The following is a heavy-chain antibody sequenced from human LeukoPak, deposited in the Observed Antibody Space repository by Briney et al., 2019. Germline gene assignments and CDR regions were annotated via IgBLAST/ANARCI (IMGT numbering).Heavy chain of an antibody. CDR1: GGSFSGYY. D-gene: IGHD3-10*01. CDR3: ARGNSLRRLYGYYFDY. V-gene: IGHV4-34*01. CDR2: INHSGST. Sequence: PETLSLTCAVYGGSFSGYYWSWIRQPPGKGLEWIGEINHSGSTNYNPSLKSRVTISVDTSKNQFSLKLSSVTAADTAVYYCARGNSLRRLYGYYFDYWGQGTLVTVSS. J-gene: IGHJ4*02.